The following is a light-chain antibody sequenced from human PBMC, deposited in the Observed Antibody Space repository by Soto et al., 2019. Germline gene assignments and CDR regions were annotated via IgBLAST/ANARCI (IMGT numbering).Light chain of an antibody. V-gene: IGLV2-14*02. CDR3: SSYTSSSTDYV. CDR2: EGS. Sequence: QSALTQPASVSGSPGQSITISCTGTSSDVGSYNLVSWYQQHPGKAPKLMIYEGSKRPSGVSNRFSGSKSGNTASLTISGLQAEDEADYYCSSYTSSSTDYVFGTGTKLTVL. CDR1: SSDVGSYNL. J-gene: IGLJ1*01.